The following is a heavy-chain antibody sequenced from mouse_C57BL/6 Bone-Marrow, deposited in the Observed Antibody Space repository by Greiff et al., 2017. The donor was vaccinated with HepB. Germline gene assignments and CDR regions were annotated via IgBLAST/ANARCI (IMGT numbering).Heavy chain of an antibody. CDR3: ARDDDSHYFDY. V-gene: IGHV5-4*01. CDR1: GFTFSSYA. Sequence: EVKLEESGGGLVKPGGSLKLSCAASGFTFSSYAMSWVRQTPEKRLEWVATISDGGSYTYYPDNVKGRFTISRDNAKNNLYLQMSHLKSEDTAMYYCARDDDSHYFDYWGQGTTLTVSS. CDR2: ISDGGSYT. J-gene: IGHJ2*01.